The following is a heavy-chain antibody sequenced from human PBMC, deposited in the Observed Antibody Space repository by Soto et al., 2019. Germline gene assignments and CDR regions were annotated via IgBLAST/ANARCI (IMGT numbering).Heavy chain of an antibody. J-gene: IGHJ4*02. Sequence: PGGSLRLSCAASGFTFSDYYMSWIRQAPGKGLEWVSYISSSSSYTNYADSVKGRFTISRDNAKNQFSLKLRSVTAADTAVYYCARSVVGAQSQTDHWGQGTLVTVSS. CDR3: ARSVVGAQSQTDH. CDR1: GFTFSDYY. CDR2: ISSSSSYT. V-gene: IGHV3-11*03. D-gene: IGHD1-26*01.